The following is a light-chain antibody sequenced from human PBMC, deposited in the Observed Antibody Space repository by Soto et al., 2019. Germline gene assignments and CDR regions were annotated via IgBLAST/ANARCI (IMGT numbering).Light chain of an antibody. V-gene: IGKV3-11*01. CDR1: QSVSSY. CDR3: QQRSTWPLFT. CDR2: DAS. Sequence: EIVLTQSPATLSLSPGERATLSCRASQSVSSYLAWYQQKPGQAPRLLIYDASNRATGIPARFSGSGSGTDFTLTINSLEPEDFAVYYCQQRSTWPLFTFGPGTKVDIK. J-gene: IGKJ3*01.